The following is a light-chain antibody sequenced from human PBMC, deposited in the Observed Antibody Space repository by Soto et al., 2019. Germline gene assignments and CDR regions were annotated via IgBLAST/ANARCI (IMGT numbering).Light chain of an antibody. CDR1: DDITNY. J-gene: IGKJ4*01. CDR3: QQLSRYPST. V-gene: IGKV1-9*01. Sequence: IQLTQSPSSLSASVGDRVTVTCRASDDITNYLAWYQQKAGKAPKLLVYDASTLYSGVPSRFSGSGSGTDFTLTISGLQPEDFATYYCQQLSRYPSTVGGGTKVDSK. CDR2: DAS.